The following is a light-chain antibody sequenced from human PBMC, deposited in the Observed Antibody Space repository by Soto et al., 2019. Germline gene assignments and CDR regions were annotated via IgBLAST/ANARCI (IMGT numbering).Light chain of an antibody. V-gene: IGKV1-33*01. Sequence: DIQMNQSPSSLFASVGDRVTITCQATQDINIYLNWYQQKPGKAPNLLIYDASNLEIGFPSRFSGSGSGTHFTVTISSLQNEDIGTYYCQQYDILSITFGRGTRLEIK. CDR1: QDINIY. CDR3: QQYDILSIT. J-gene: IGKJ5*01. CDR2: DAS.